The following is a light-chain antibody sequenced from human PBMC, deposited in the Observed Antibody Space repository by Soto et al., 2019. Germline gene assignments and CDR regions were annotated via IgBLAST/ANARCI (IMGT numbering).Light chain of an antibody. CDR1: HDISTY. CDR2: DAS. J-gene: IGKJ1*01. V-gene: IGKV1-39*01. Sequence: DIQMAQSPSSLSASVGDRVTITCQASHDISTYLNWYQQKPGKAPKLLIYDASSLESGVPSRFSGSGSGTDFTLTISSLQPEDFATYYCQQSYSTPRTFGQGTKVDIK. CDR3: QQSYSTPRT.